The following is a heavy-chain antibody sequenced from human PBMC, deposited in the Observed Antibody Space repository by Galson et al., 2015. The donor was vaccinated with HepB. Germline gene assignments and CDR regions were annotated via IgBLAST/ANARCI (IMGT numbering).Heavy chain of an antibody. Sequence: SLRLSCAASGFTFSSYAMHWVRQAPGKGLEWVAVISYDGSNKYYADSVKGRFTISRDNSKNTLYLQMNSLRAEDTAVYYCARDLAQQLVRSMDYWGQGTLGTVSS. CDR2: ISYDGSNK. V-gene: IGHV3-30-3*01. CDR3: ARDLAQQLVRSMDY. J-gene: IGHJ4*02. CDR1: GFTFSSYA. D-gene: IGHD6-13*01.